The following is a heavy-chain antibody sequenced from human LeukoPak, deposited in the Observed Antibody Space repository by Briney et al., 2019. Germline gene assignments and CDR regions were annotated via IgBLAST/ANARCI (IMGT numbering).Heavy chain of an antibody. CDR3: ARSGGSGGYYYYYMDV. CDR2: IYPGDSDT. Sequence: GESLKISCKGSGYSFTSYWIGWVRQMPGKGLEWMGIIYPGDSDTRYSPSFQGQVTISADKSISTAYLQWSSLKASDTAMYYCARSGGSGGYYYYYMDVWGKGTTVTVSS. D-gene: IGHD2-15*01. V-gene: IGHV5-51*01. J-gene: IGHJ6*03. CDR1: GYSFTSYW.